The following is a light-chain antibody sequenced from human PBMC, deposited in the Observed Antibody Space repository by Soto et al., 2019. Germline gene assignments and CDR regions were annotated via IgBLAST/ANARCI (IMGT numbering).Light chain of an antibody. CDR2: DAS. V-gene: IGKV3-11*01. Sequence: EIVLTQSPATLSLSPGERATLSCRACQSISNYLAWYQQKPGQAPRLLIYDASTRATGIPARFSGSGSGTDFTLTISSLEPEDFAVYYCQQRSNWPPALTFAGGTKVEIK. J-gene: IGKJ4*01. CDR3: QQRSNWPPALT. CDR1: QSISNY.